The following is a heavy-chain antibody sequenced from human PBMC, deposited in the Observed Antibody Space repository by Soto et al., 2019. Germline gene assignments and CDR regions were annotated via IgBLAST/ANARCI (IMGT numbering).Heavy chain of an antibody. CDR2: IIPIFGTA. D-gene: IGHD3-22*01. Sequence: QVQLVQSGAEVKKPGSSVKVSCKASGGTFSSYAISWVRQAPGQGLEWMGGIIPIFGTANYAQKFQGRVTITADESTSTAYMELISLRSEDTAVYYCATKTQYYYDSSGYYYPYFDYWGQGTLVTVSS. CDR3: ATKTQYYYDSSGYYYPYFDY. V-gene: IGHV1-69*01. CDR1: GGTFSSYA. J-gene: IGHJ4*02.